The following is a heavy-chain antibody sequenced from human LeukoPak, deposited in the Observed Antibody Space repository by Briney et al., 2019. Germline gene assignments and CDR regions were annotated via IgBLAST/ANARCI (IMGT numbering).Heavy chain of an antibody. V-gene: IGHV3-53*01. D-gene: IGHD3-22*01. CDR1: GFTVSSNY. Sequence: GGSLRLSCAASGFTVSSNYMSWVRQAPGKGLEWVSIIYSGGSTFYADSVKGRFTISRDNSKSTLYLQMNSLRAEDTALYYCTKGQDSMIVVVPTIWGQGTMVTVSS. CDR2: IYSGGST. CDR3: TKGQDSMIVVVPTI. J-gene: IGHJ3*02.